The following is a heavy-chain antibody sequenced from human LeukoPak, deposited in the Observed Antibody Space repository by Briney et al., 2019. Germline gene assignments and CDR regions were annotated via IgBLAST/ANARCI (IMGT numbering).Heavy chain of an antibody. Sequence: SETPSLTCTVSGGSISSSSYYWGWIRQPPGKGLEWIGSIYYSGSTYYNPSLKSRVTISVDTSKNQFSLKLSSVTAADTAVYYCARVDRTQQLAGYWGQGTLVTVSS. CDR2: IYYSGST. V-gene: IGHV4-39*01. J-gene: IGHJ4*02. CDR1: GGSISSSSYY. CDR3: ARVDRTQQLAGY. D-gene: IGHD6-13*01.